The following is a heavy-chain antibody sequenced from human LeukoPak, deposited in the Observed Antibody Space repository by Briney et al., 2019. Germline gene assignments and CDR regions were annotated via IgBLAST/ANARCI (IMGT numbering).Heavy chain of an antibody. CDR3: ARGPLIVVVPAAKSRFDP. Sequence: ASVKVSCKASGYTFTGYYMHWVRQAPGQGLEWMGWINPNSGGTNYAQKFQGRVTMTRDTPISTAYMELSRLRSDDTAVYYCARGPLIVVVPAAKSRFDPWGQGTLVTVSS. V-gene: IGHV1-2*02. J-gene: IGHJ5*02. CDR1: GYTFTGYY. CDR2: INPNSGGT. D-gene: IGHD2-2*01.